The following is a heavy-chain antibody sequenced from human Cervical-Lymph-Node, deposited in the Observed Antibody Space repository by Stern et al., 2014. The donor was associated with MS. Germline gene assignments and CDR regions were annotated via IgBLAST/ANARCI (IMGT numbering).Heavy chain of an antibody. J-gene: IGHJ6*02. CDR2: ISFDGSKS. CDR3: ARVREVGYYYNGLNV. D-gene: IGHD1-26*01. Sequence: QVQLVESGGGVVQPGRSLRLSCAASGFTFRHYAMHWVRQAPGKGLEWVALISFDGSKSCYAESVKGRFTISRDDSKNTLYLQMNSLRAEDTALYFCARVREVGYYYNGLNVWGQGTTVTVSS. V-gene: IGHV3-30*04. CDR1: GFTFRHYA.